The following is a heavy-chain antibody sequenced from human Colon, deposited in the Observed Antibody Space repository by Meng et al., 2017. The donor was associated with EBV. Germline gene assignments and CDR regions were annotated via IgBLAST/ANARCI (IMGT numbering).Heavy chain of an antibody. CDR3: ARVSKGGSYRFDP. D-gene: IGHD1-26*01. CDR1: GYPFTHYY. V-gene: IGHV1-46*03. CDR2: INPIGGST. Sequence: HVPLVQSGSEVKNPGASVKVLCKASGYPFTHYYRPWVRQAPGQGLEWMGVINPIGGSTNYAQKFQGRVTMTSDTSTTTVYMDLSSLRSEDTAVYYCARVSKGGSYRFDPWGQGTLVTVSS. J-gene: IGHJ5*02.